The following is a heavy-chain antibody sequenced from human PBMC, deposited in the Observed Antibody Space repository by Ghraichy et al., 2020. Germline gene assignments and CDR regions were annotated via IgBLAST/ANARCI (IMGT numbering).Heavy chain of an antibody. CDR1: GFTFSSYG. J-gene: IGHJ6*02. CDR2: IWYDGSNK. CDR3: ARDRHYSQSYHDMDV. V-gene: IGHV3-33*01. D-gene: IGHD4-11*01. Sequence: GESLRLSCAASGFTFSSYGMHWVRQAPGKGLEWVAVIWYDGSNKYYADSVKGRFTISRDNSKNTLYLQMNSLRAEDTAVYYCARDRHYSQSYHDMDVWGQGTTVTVSS.